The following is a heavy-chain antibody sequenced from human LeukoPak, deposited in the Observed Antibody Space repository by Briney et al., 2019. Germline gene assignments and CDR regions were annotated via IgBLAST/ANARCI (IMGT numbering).Heavy chain of an antibody. CDR1: GYTFTSYD. J-gene: IGHJ4*02. CDR2: MDPNSGNT. Sequence: ASVEVSCKASGYTFTSYDINWVRQATGQGLEWMGWMDPNSGNTGYAQKFQGRVTMTRNTSISTAYMELSSLRSEDTAVYYCARGRIAVAGGDYWGQGTLVTVSS. V-gene: IGHV1-8*01. CDR3: ARGRIAVAGGDY. D-gene: IGHD6-19*01.